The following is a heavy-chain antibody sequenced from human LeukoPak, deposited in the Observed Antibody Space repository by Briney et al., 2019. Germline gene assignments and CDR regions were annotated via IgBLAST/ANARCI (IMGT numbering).Heavy chain of an antibody. V-gene: IGHV4-59*08. CDR2: ILNIGST. CDR3: ARHVTVASRGFDY. Sequence: PSGTLSLTCTVSGGSISSYYLSWIRQPPGKGLEWIGYILNIGSTNYNPSLKSRVTISLDTSKNQFSLKLSSVTAADTAVYYCARHVTVASRGFDYWGQGTLVTVSS. CDR1: GGSISSYY. J-gene: IGHJ4*02. D-gene: IGHD5-12*01.